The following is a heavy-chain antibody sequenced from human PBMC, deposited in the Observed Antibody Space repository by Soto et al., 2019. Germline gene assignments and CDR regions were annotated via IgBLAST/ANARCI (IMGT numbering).Heavy chain of an antibody. V-gene: IGHV3-13*01. CDR2: IGTAGDT. CDR1: GFTFSSYD. Sequence: GGSLRLSCAASGFTFSSYDMHWVRQATGKGLEWVSAIGTAGDTYYPGSVKGRFTISRENAKNSLYLQMNSLRAGDTAVYYCARSRWNDAYYMDVWGKGTTVTVSS. D-gene: IGHD1-1*01. J-gene: IGHJ6*03. CDR3: ARSRWNDAYYMDV.